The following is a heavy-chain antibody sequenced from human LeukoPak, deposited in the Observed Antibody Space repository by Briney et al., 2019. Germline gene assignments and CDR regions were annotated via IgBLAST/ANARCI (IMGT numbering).Heavy chain of an antibody. Sequence: GGSLRLSCAASGFTFSSYWMHWVRQAPGKGLVWVSRINTDGSSTTYADSVKGRFTISRDNAKNTLYLQMNSLRAEDTAVYYCARPYYSGSGSYGYWGQGTLVTVSS. D-gene: IGHD3-10*01. V-gene: IGHV3-74*01. J-gene: IGHJ4*02. CDR1: GFTFSSYW. CDR2: INTDGSST. CDR3: ARPYYSGSGSYGY.